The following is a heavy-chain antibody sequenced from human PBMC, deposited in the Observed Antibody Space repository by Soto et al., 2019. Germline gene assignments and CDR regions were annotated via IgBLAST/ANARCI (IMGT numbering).Heavy chain of an antibody. CDR2: IYYSGST. CDR3: ARDRVLAARAIDY. D-gene: IGHD6-6*01. Sequence: PSETLSLTCTVSGGSVSSGSYYWSWIRQPPGKGLEWIGYIYYSGSTNYNPSLKSRVTISVDTSKNQFSLKLSSVTAADTAVYYCARDRVLAARAIDYWGQGTLVTVSS. CDR1: GGSVSSGSYY. J-gene: IGHJ4*02. V-gene: IGHV4-61*01.